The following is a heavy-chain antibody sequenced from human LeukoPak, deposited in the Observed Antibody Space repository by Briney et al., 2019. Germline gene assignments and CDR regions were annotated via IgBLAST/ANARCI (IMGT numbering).Heavy chain of an antibody. CDR3: ARDVLWFGDNYFDY. Sequence: GGSLRLSCAASGFTFSSYGMHWVRQAPGKGLEWVAVIWYDGSNKYYADSVKGRFTISRDNSKNTLYLQMNSLRAEDTAVYYCARDVLWFGDNYFDYWGQGTLVTVSS. CDR2: IWYDGSNK. CDR1: GFTFSSYG. V-gene: IGHV3-33*01. D-gene: IGHD3-10*01. J-gene: IGHJ4*02.